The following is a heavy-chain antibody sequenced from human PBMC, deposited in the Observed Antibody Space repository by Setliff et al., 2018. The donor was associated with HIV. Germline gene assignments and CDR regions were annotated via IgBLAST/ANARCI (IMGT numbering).Heavy chain of an antibody. CDR1: GYTFTGYY. CDR3: VRDSYYDSSGYRGGGPGGYYYYGMDV. CDR2: INPNSGGT. J-gene: IGHJ6*02. Sequence: ASVKVSCKASGYTFTGYYMHWVRQAPGQGLEWMGWINPNSGGTNYAQKFQGRVTMTRETSISTAYMELSRLRADDTAVYYCVRDSYYDSSGYRGGGPGGYYYYGMDVWGQGTTVTVSS. V-gene: IGHV1-2*02. D-gene: IGHD3-22*01.